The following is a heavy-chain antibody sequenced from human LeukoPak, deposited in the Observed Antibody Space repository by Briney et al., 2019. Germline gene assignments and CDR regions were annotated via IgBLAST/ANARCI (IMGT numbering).Heavy chain of an antibody. Sequence: GGSLRLSCAASGFTFSSYWMSWVRQAPGKGLEWVANIKQDGSEKYYVDSVKGRFTISRDNAKNSLYLQMNSLRAEDTAVYYCARDKYCSSTSCPSFDYWGQGTLVTVSS. CDR2: IKQDGSEK. CDR3: ARDKYCSSTSCPSFDY. V-gene: IGHV3-7*01. CDR1: GFTFSSYW. J-gene: IGHJ4*02. D-gene: IGHD2-2*01.